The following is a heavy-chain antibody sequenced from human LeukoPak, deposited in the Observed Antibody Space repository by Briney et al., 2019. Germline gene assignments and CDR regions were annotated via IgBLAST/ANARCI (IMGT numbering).Heavy chain of an antibody. V-gene: IGHV3-30*01. CDR3: ARDRDYDFWSGYTLGYYMDV. J-gene: IGHJ6*03. Sequence: GGSLRLSCAASGFTFSSYAMHWVRQAPGKGLEWVAVISYDGSNKYYADSVKGRFTISRDNSKNTQYLQMNSLRAEDAAVYYCARDRDYDFWSGYTLGYYMDVWGKGTTVTVSS. CDR2: ISYDGSNK. CDR1: GFTFSSYA. D-gene: IGHD3-3*01.